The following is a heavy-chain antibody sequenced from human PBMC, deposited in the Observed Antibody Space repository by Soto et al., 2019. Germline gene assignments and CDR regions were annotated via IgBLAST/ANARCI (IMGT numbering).Heavy chain of an antibody. D-gene: IGHD5-12*01. CDR1: GFTFSNAW. J-gene: IGHJ3*02. Sequence: GGSLRLSCAASGFTFSNAWMNWVRQAPGKGLKWVGRIKSKTDGGTTDYTAPVKGRFTISRDDSKNTLYLQMNSLKTEDTAVYYCTTRWLQFFGPHAFDIWGQGTMVTVSS. CDR2: IKSKTDGGTT. CDR3: TTRWLQFFGPHAFDI. V-gene: IGHV3-15*07.